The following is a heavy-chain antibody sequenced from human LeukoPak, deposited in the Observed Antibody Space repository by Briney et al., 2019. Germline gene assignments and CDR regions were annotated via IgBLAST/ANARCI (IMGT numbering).Heavy chain of an antibody. CDR1: GYTFTGYY. V-gene: IGHV1-2*02. D-gene: IGHD3-22*01. Sequence: GASVKVSCKASGYTFTGYYMHWVRQAPGQGLEWMGWINPNSGGTNYAQKFQGRVTMTRDTSISTAYMELSRLRSDDTAVYYCARGKVIYYYDSSGYYYWGQGTLVTVSS. CDR2: INPNSGGT. J-gene: IGHJ4*02. CDR3: ARGKVIYYYDSSGYYY.